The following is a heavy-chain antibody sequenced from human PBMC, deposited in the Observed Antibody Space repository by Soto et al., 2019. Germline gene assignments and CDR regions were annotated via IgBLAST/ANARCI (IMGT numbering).Heavy chain of an antibody. J-gene: IGHJ5*01. CDR3: ASSPRFPSKGIAVAGLLFES. CDR1: GGTFSSYA. CDR2: IIPIFGTA. V-gene: IGHV1-69*01. Sequence: QVQLVQSGAEVKKPGSSVKVSCKASGGTFSSYAISWLRQAPGQGLEWMGGIIPIFGTANYAQKFQGRVTLTADASTSTADMELSSLRSEDTHVYYCASSPRFPSKGIAVAGLLFESWGQGTLVTVSS. D-gene: IGHD6-13*01.